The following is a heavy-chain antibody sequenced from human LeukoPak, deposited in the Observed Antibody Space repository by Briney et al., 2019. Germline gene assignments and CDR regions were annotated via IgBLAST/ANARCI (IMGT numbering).Heavy chain of an antibody. CDR3: AKERGISGSFYTDY. CDR2: ITGGGDIT. Sequence: QPGGSLRLSCAASGFTFSSCAMTWVRRAPGKGLEWVSIITGGGDITYYADSVKGRFTISRDNSKNTLYLQMNSLRAEDTAVYYCAKERGISGSFYTDYWGQGTLVTVSS. J-gene: IGHJ4*02. CDR1: GFTFSSCA. V-gene: IGHV3-23*01. D-gene: IGHD3-10*01.